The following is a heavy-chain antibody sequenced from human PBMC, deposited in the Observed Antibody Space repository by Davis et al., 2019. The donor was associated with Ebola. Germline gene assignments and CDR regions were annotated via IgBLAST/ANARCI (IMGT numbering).Heavy chain of an antibody. CDR3: ARAVGSSTSWFDP. V-gene: IGHV4-34*01. CDR2: INHSGST. Sequence: SETLSLTCAVYGGSFSGYYWSWIRQPPGKGLEWIGEINHSGSTNYNPSLQSRVTISVDTSKNQFSLKLSSVTAADTAVYYCARAVGSSTSWFDPWGQGTLVTVSS. J-gene: IGHJ5*02. CDR1: GGSFSGYY. D-gene: IGHD2-2*01.